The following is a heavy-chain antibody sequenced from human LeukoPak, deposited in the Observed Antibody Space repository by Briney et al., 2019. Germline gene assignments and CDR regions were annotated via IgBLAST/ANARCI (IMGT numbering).Heavy chain of an antibody. CDR1: GFTFKYYG. CDR2: INQDGTEK. D-gene: IGHD3-10*01. V-gene: IGHV3-7*01. Sequence: GGSLRLSCEASGFTFKYYGMHWVRQAPGKGLEWVANINQDGTEKYYVDSVKGRFTISRDYAKNSLYLQMNSLRVEDTAVYYCAKVAKYYYGPETYYFFEQWGQGTPVTASS. CDR3: AKVAKYYYGPETYYFFEQ. J-gene: IGHJ4*02.